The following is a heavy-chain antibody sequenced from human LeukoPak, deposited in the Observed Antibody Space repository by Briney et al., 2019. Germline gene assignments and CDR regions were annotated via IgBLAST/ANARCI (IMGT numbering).Heavy chain of an antibody. J-gene: IGHJ3*02. V-gene: IGHV4-34*01. CDR1: GGSFSGYY. D-gene: IGHD4-11*01. CDR3: ARGLTVMGAFDI. CDR2: ITHSGST. Sequence: PSETLSLTCAVYGGSFSGYYWSWIRQPPGKGLEWIGEITHSGSTNYNPSLKSRVTISVDTSKNQFSPKLSSVTAADTAVYYCARGLTVMGAFDIWGQGTMVTVSS.